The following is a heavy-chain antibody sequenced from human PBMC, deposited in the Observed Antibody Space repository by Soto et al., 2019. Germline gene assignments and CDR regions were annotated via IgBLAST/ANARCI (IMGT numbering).Heavy chain of an antibody. D-gene: IGHD1-7*01. CDR3: AKYSELPYEAYLQQ. Sequence: GGSLRLSCAASGFTFSSYEMNWVRQAPGKGLEWVSYISSSGSTIYYADSLRGRSTISRDNSKSTLYLQMNNLRAEDTAIYYCAKYSELPYEAYLQQWGQGTLVTVSS. CDR2: ISSSGSTI. CDR1: GFTFSSYE. V-gene: IGHV3-48*03. J-gene: IGHJ1*01.